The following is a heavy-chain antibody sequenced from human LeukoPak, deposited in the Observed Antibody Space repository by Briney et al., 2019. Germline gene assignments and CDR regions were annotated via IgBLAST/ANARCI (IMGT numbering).Heavy chain of an antibody. Sequence: SETLSLTCAVYGGSFSGYYWSWIRQPPGKGLEWIGEINHSGSTNYHPSLKSRVTISVDTSKNQFSLKLSSVTAADTAVYYCAVPGIADTDAFDIWGQGTMVTVSS. D-gene: IGHD6-13*01. CDR2: INHSGST. V-gene: IGHV4-34*01. J-gene: IGHJ3*02. CDR3: AVPGIADTDAFDI. CDR1: GGSFSGYY.